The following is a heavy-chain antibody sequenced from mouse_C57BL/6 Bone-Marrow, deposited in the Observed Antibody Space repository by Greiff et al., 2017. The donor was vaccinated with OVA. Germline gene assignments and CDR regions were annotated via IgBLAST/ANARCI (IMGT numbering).Heavy chain of an antibody. CDR3: ARGRLQFAY. V-gene: IGHV1-81*01. J-gene: IGHJ3*01. CDR1: GYTFTSYG. D-gene: IGHD2-4*01. Sequence: QQSGAELARPGASVKLSCKASGYTFTSYGISWVKQRTGQGLEWIGEIYPRSGNTYYNEKFKGKATLTADKSSSTAYMELRSLTSEDSAVYFCARGRLQFAYWGQGTLVTVSA. CDR2: IYPRSGNT.